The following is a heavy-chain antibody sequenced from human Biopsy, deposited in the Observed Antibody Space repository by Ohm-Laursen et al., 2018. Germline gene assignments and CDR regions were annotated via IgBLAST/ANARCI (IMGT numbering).Heavy chain of an antibody. CDR1: GGSISSFY. J-gene: IGHJ4*02. V-gene: IGHV4-4*09. Sequence: TLTLTCAVSGGSISSFYWTWIRQPPGKGPEWIGDISNSGSTNYKPSLKSRVIIPVDTSKNQFSLNLSSVTAADTAVYYCARRGSGGRSFDHWGQGTLVTVSS. CDR2: ISNSGST. CDR3: ARRGSGGRSFDH. D-gene: IGHD2-15*01.